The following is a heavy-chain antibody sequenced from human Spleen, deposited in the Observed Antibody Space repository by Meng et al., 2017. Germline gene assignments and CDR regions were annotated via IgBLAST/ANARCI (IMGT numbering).Heavy chain of an antibody. V-gene: IGHV3-66*02. CDR2: IYSGGNT. Sequence: GESLKISCAASGFSVSHNYMSWVRQAPGKGLEWVSVIYSGGNTYYADSVKGRFTISRDNSKNSVFLQINSLRAEDTAVYFCARMYAGDWHYWGQGTLVTVSS. CDR1: GFSVSHNY. D-gene: IGHD3-16*01. J-gene: IGHJ4*02. CDR3: ARMYAGDWHY.